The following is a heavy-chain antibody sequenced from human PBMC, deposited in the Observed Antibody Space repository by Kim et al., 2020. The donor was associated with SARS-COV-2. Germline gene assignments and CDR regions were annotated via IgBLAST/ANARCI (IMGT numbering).Heavy chain of an antibody. Sequence: SETLSLTCSVSGASISTSYWSWIRQPPGKGLEWIGYVHFSGSTNYNPSLKSRLTMSVDTSKNQFSLKLTSVTAADTAVYYCAGDRWLHYDILTGVSDWY. CDR3: AGDRWLHYDILTGVSDWY. J-gene: IGHJ2*01. CDR2: VHFSGST. CDR1: GASISTSY. D-gene: IGHD3-9*01. V-gene: IGHV4-59*13.